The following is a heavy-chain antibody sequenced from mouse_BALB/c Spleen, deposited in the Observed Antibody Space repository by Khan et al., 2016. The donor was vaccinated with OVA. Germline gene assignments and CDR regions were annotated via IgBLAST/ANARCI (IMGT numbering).Heavy chain of an antibody. Sequence: EVELVESGGGLVQPGGSRKLSCAASGFTFSDFVMHWVRQAPEKGLEWVAYISSGSSSIYHADTVKGRFTISRDNPKNTLFLQMTSLRSEDTAMYYCAKMGDGGYFDVWGAGTTVTVSS. CDR3: AKMGDGGYFDV. CDR2: ISSGSSSI. D-gene: IGHD2-3*01. J-gene: IGHJ1*01. V-gene: IGHV5-17*02. CDR1: GFTFSDFV.